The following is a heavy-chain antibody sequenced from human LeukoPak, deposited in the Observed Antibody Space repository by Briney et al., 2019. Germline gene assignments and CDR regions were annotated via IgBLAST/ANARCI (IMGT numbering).Heavy chain of an antibody. J-gene: IGHJ4*02. D-gene: IGHD6-19*01. Sequence: ASVKVSCKASGYAFTGYYMHWVRQAPGQGLEWMGWINPNGGGTNYARKFQGRVTMTRDTSISTAYMELSSLRSDDAAVYYCARAGGGCDYWGQGTLVTVSS. CDR3: ARAGGGCDY. CDR2: INPNGGGT. V-gene: IGHV1-2*02. CDR1: GYAFTGYY.